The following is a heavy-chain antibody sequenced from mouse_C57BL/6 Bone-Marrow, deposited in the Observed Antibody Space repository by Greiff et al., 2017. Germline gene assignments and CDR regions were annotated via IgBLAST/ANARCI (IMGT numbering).Heavy chain of an antibody. CDR3: ARLIYYGNYGFAY. V-gene: IGHV8-8*01. CDR1: GFSLSTFGMG. D-gene: IGHD2-1*01. J-gene: IGHJ3*01. CDR2: IWLDDDQ. Sequence: QVTLKVSGPGILQPSQTLSLTCSFSGFSLSTFGMGVGWIRQPSGKGLEWLAHIWLDDDQYSNPALKSRLTISTVTSKNQVFLKIANVDTADTATYYCARLIYYGNYGFAYWGQGTLVTVSA.